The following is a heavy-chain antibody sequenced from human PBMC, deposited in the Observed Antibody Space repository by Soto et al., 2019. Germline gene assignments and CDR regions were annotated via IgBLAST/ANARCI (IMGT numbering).Heavy chain of an antibody. Sequence: EVQLLESGGGLVQPGGSLRLSCAASGFTFSSYAMSWVRQAPGKGLEWVSGISDGGGSTYYADSVKGRFTISRDNSKNTLYLQLNSLRAEDTALYFCAKVGGIVRWNWFDPWGQGTLVIVSS. D-gene: IGHD2-15*01. CDR1: GFTFSSYA. CDR2: ISDGGGST. CDR3: AKVGGIVRWNWFDP. V-gene: IGHV3-23*01. J-gene: IGHJ5*02.